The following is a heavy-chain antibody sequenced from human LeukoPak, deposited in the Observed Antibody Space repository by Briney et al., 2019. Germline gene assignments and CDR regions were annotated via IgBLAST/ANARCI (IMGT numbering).Heavy chain of an antibody. J-gene: IGHJ5*02. CDR2: IRYDGSNK. D-gene: IGHD3-10*01. CDR3: AKDYYGSGSYPNWFDP. V-gene: IGHV3-30*02. Sequence: PGGSLRLSCAASGFTFSCYGLHWVRQAPGKGLEWVAFIRYDGSNKYYADSVKGRFTISRDNSKNTLYLQMNSLRAEDTAVYYCAKDYYGSGSYPNWFDPWGQGTLVTVSS. CDR1: GFTFSCYG.